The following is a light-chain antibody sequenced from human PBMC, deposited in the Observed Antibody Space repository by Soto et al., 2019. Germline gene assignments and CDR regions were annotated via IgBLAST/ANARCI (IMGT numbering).Light chain of an antibody. CDR2: EVS. Sequence: QSALTQPASVSGSPGQSITISCTGTTSDVGASNYVSWYQHHPGKGPKLILYEVSNRPSGVSTRFSGSKSGNTASLTISGLQGADEADYFCSSYASGNTLFVFGTGTKVTVL. V-gene: IGLV2-14*01. J-gene: IGLJ1*01. CDR1: TSDVGASNY. CDR3: SSYASGNTLFV.